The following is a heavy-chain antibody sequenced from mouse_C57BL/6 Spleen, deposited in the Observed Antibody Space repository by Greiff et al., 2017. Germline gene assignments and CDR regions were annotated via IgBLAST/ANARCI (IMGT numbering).Heavy chain of an antibody. V-gene: IGHV1-82*01. CDR3: ATTIVTTRDY. CDR2: IYPGDGDT. J-gene: IGHJ2*01. D-gene: IGHD2-5*01. Sequence: VQLQQSGPELVKPGASVKISCKVSGYAFSRSWMNWVKQRPGKGLEWIGRIYPGDGDTNYNGKFKGKATLTADKSSSTAYMQLSSLTSEDSAVYFCATTIVTTRDYWGQGTTLTVAS. CDR1: GYAFSRSW.